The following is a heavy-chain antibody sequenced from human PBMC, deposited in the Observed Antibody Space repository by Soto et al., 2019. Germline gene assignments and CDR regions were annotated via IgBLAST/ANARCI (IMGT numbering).Heavy chain of an antibody. CDR1: GGTFSSYA. V-gene: IGHV1-69*13. Sequence: AAVKVSCKASGGTFSSYAISWVRQAPGQGLEWMGGIIPIFGTANYAQKFQGRVTITADESTSTAYMELSSLRSEDTAVYYCARAGFSMGYYGMDVWGQGTTVTVSS. CDR2: IIPIFGTA. CDR3: ARAGFSMGYYGMDV. J-gene: IGHJ6*02. D-gene: IGHD2-8*01.